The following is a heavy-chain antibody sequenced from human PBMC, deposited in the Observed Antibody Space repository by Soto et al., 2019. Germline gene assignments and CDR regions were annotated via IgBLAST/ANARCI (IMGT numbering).Heavy chain of an antibody. CDR1: GFTFRSYW. CDR2: IKQDGNER. Sequence: EEQVVESGGGLVQPGGSLRLSCVASGFTFRSYWMSWVRQAPGKGLEWVANIKQDGNERHYMDSVKGRFTIYRDNDKNSLDLVMNSLKTEDTAVYYCARGGQLSSPTSGWFAPWGQGTLVIVSS. J-gene: IGHJ5*02. CDR3: ARGGQLSSPTSGWFAP. V-gene: IGHV3-7*05. D-gene: IGHD3-16*02.